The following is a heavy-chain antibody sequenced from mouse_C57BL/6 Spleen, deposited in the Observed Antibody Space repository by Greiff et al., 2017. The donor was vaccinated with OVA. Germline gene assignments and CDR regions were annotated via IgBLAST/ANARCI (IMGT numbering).Heavy chain of an antibody. D-gene: IGHD1-1*01. V-gene: IGHV1-22*01. J-gene: IGHJ2*01. CDR1: GYTFTDYN. CDR2: INPNNGGT. Sequence: EVQLQESGPELVKPGASVKMSCKASGYTFTDYNMHWVKQSHGKSLEWIGYINPNNGGTSYNQKFKGKATLTVNKSSSTAYMELRSLTSEDSAVYYCAKHYYGSSYPFDYWGQGTTLTVSS. CDR3: AKHYYGSSYPFDY.